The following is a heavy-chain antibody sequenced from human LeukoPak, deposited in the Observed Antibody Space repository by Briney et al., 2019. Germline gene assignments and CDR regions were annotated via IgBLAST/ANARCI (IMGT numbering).Heavy chain of an antibody. CDR1: GFTFDDYA. D-gene: IGHD2-2*02. J-gene: IGHJ4*02. CDR3: AKGLTVVPAAIFDY. V-gene: IGHV3-9*01. Sequence: GGSLRLSCAASGFTFDDYAMHWVRQAPGKGLEWVSGISWNSGSIGYADSVKGRFTISRDNAKNSLYLQMNSLRAEDTALYYCAKGLTVVPAAIFDYWGQGTLVTVSS. CDR2: ISWNSGSI.